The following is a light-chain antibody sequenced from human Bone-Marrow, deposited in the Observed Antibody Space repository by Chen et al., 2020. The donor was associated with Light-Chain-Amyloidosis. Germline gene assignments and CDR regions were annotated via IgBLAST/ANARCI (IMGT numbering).Light chain of an antibody. J-gene: IGLJ3*02. CDR2: EDD. V-gene: IGLV6-57*01. CDR1: SGSIATNY. CDR3: QSYQGSSQGV. Sequence: FMLTQPHSVSESLGKTVIISRTRSSGSIATNYVQWYQQRPGSSPTTVIYEDDQRPSGVPDRFSGSIDRSSNSASLTISGLKTEDEADYYCQSYQGSSQGVFGGGTKLTVL.